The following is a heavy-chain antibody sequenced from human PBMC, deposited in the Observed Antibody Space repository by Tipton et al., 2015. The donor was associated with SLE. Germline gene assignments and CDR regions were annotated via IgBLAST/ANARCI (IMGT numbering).Heavy chain of an antibody. Sequence: SLRLSCAASGFTFSSYSMNWVRQAPGKGLEWVSSISSSSSYIYYADSVKGRFTISRDNAKNSLYLQMNSLRAEDTAVYYCARDRSSPAYFDSWGQGTLVTVSS. V-gene: IGHV3-21*03. J-gene: IGHJ4*02. CDR1: GFTFSSYS. CDR3: ARDRSSPAYFDS. D-gene: IGHD6-13*01. CDR2: ISSSSSYI.